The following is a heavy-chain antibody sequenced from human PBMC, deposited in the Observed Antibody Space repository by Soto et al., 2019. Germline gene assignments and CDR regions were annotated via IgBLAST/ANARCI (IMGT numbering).Heavy chain of an antibody. Sequence: GGSLRLSCAASGFTFSSYAMSWVRQAPGKGLEWVSAISGSGGSTYYADSVKGRFTISRDNSKNTLYLQMNSLRAEDTAVYYCANWLTGGIVVVPAAPEYFQHWGQGTLVTVSS. CDR2: ISGSGGST. V-gene: IGHV3-23*01. CDR1: GFTFSSYA. D-gene: IGHD2-2*01. CDR3: ANWLTGGIVVVPAAPEYFQH. J-gene: IGHJ1*01.